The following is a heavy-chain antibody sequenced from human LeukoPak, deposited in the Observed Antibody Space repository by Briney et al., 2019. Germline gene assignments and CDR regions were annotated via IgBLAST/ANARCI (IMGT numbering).Heavy chain of an antibody. J-gene: IGHJ4*02. Sequence: ASVKVSCKASGYTFTSYAKNWVRQAPGQGLEWMGWINTNTGNPTYAQGFTGRFVFSLDTSVSTAYLQISSLKAEDTAVYYCARGGHCSGGSCYYPRNWGQGTLVTVSS. D-gene: IGHD2-15*01. CDR3: ARGGHCSGGSCYYPRN. CDR2: INTNTGNP. CDR1: GYTFTSYA. V-gene: IGHV7-4-1*02.